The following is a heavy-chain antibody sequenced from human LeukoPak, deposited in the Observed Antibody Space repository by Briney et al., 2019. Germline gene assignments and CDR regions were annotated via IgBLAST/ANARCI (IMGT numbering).Heavy chain of an antibody. Sequence: ASVKVSCKASGYTFTSYYMHWVRQAPGQGLEWMGWINPNSGGTNYAQKFQGRVTMTRDTSISTAYMELSRLRSDDTAVYYSASGPSSDLLLFDYWGQGTLVTVSS. CDR3: ASGPSSDLLLFDY. CDR1: GYTFTSYY. CDR2: INPNSGGT. V-gene: IGHV1-2*02. J-gene: IGHJ4*02. D-gene: IGHD2-15*01.